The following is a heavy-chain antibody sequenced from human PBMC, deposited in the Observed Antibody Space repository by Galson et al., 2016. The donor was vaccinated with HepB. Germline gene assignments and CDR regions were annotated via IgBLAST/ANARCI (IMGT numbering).Heavy chain of an antibody. J-gene: IGHJ6*02. V-gene: IGHV3-30*18. D-gene: IGHD6-13*01. CDR3: AKEVDTCWYTLVV. Sequence: SLRLSCAASGFTFSHYYMHWVRQAPGKGLEWVAQISFDGRGANYADSARGRFTISRDNSKNTLYLEMNSLRTEDTAVYHCAKEVDTCWYTLVVWGQGTTVTVSS. CDR2: ISFDGRGA. CDR1: GFTFSHYY.